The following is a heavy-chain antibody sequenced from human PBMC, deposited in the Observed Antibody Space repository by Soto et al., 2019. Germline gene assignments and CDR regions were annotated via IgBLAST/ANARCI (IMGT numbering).Heavy chain of an antibody. CDR1: GGTFSNYA. V-gene: IGHV1-69*04. D-gene: IGHD1-1*01. CDR3: AGERMEAGQFDY. J-gene: IGHJ4*02. CDR2: FIPMFGLS. Sequence: SVKVSCKSSGGTFSNYAISWVRQAPGQGLEWMGMFIPMFGLSNYAQKFQGRVTFTADKSTSTAYMELTTLRSEDTAVYYCAGERMEAGQFDYWGQGTLVTVSS.